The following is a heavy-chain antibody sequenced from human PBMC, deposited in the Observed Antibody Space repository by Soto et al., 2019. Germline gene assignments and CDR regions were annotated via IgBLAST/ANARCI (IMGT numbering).Heavy chain of an antibody. V-gene: IGHV3-72*01. Sequence: PGGSLRLSCAGSGCTLSDHYIDWVRQAPGKGLEWVGRSRDKPQGYSTAYAASVKGRFTTSRDESKNPAYLQMNSLKTEDTAVYYCVRATYFSDSSGYTRCLDYWGQGTLVTVSS. J-gene: IGHJ4*02. CDR3: VRATYFSDSSGYTRCLDY. CDR2: SRDKPQGYST. D-gene: IGHD3-22*01. CDR1: GCTLSDHY.